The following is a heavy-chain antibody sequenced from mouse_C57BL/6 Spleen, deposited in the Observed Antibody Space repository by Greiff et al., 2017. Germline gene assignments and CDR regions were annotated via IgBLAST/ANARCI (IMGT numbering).Heavy chain of an antibody. D-gene: IGHD2-4*01. J-gene: IGHJ4*01. CDR2: IWSGGST. V-gene: IGHV2-2*01. Sequence: VKLMESGPGLVQPSQSLSITCTVSGFSLTSYGVHWVRQSPGKGLEWLGVIWSGGSTDYNAAFISRLSISKDNSKSQVFFKMNRLQADDTAIYYCARSLYDYDGYYYAMDYWGQGTSVTVSS. CDR1: GFSLTSYG. CDR3: ARSLYDYDGYYYAMDY.